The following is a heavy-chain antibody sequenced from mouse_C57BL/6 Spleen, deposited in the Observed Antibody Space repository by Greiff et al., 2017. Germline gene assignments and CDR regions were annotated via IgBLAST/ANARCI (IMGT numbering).Heavy chain of an antibody. CDR2: IWSGGST. D-gene: IGHD6-1*01. J-gene: IGHJ2*01. Sequence: VQLQQSGPGLVQPSQSLSITCTVSGFSLTSYGVHWVRQSPGKGLEWLGVIWSGGSTDYNAAFIYRLCISKDNSKSQVFFKMNSLQADDASIFYCSSGCPHIDYWRQGTTRTVCS. V-gene: IGHV2-2*01. CDR1: GFSLTSYG. CDR3: SSGCPHIDY.